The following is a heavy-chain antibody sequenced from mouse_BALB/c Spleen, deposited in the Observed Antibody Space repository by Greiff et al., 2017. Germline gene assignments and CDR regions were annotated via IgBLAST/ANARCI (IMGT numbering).Heavy chain of an antibody. CDR2: IWAGGST. Sequence: VKLQESGPGLVAPSQSLSITCTVSGFSLTSYGVHWVRQPPGKGLEWLGVIWAGGSTNYNSALMSRLSISKDNSKSQVFLKMNSLQTDDTAMYYCARDNYGSSCRYFDVWGAGTTVTVSS. D-gene: IGHD1-1*01. CDR3: ARDNYGSSCRYFDV. V-gene: IGHV2-9*02. J-gene: IGHJ1*01. CDR1: GFSLTSYG.